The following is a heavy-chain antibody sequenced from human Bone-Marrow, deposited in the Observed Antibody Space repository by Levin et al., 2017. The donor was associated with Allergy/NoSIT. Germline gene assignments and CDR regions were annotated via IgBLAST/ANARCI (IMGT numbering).Heavy chain of an antibody. V-gene: IGHV3-30*04. CDR1: GFTFSSYA. D-gene: IGHD3-3*01. Sequence: GGSLRLSCAASGFTFSSYAMHWVRQAPGKGLEWVAVISYDGSNKYYADSVKGRFTISRDNSKNTLYLQMNSLRAEDTAVYYCASRDDELEDGFDPWGQGTLVTVSS. J-gene: IGHJ5*02. CDR2: ISYDGSNK. CDR3: ASRDDELEDGFDP.